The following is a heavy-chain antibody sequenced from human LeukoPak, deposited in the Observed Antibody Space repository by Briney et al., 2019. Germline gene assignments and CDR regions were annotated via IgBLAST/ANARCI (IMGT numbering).Heavy chain of an antibody. CDR3: AKVPAAIRYWFDP. Sequence: PGGSLRLSCAASGFTFSSYGMHWVRQAPGKGLEWVAFIRYDGSNKYYADSVKGRFTISRDNSKNTLYLQMNSLRAEDTAVYYCAKVPAAIRYWFDPWGQGTLVTVSS. CDR1: GFTFSSYG. D-gene: IGHD2-2*01. V-gene: IGHV3-30*02. J-gene: IGHJ5*02. CDR2: IRYDGSNK.